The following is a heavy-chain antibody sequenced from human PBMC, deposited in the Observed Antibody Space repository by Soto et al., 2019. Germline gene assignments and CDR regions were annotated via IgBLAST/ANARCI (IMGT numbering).Heavy chain of an antibody. V-gene: IGHV3-30*18. CDR2: VSHDGRNT. J-gene: IGHJ4*02. CDR3: AKGGRQWLVTSDFNY. Sequence: VQLVESGGGVVQPGRSLRLSCAASGFTFSDYAMHWVRQAPGKGLEWAAVVSHDGRNTHYADSVKGRFTISRDSSKNTVSREMTSLRAEDTAVYYCAKGGRQWLVTSDFNYWGQGALVTVSS. D-gene: IGHD6-19*01. CDR1: GFTFSDYA.